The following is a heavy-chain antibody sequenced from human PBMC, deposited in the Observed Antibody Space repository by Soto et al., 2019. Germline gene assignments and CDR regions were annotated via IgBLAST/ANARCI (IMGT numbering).Heavy chain of an antibody. CDR3: AREPISDWNYYYYGTEG. V-gene: IGHV1-3*01. Sequence: ASVKVSCKASGYTFTSYAMHWVRQAPGERLEWMGWINAGDGNAKYSQKFQGRVTITRGTSASTAYMELSSLRSEDTAVYYCAREPISDWNYYYYGTEGWGKETTVNASS. CDR2: INAGDGNA. J-gene: IGHJ6*04. CDR1: GYTFTSYA. D-gene: IGHD1-1*01.